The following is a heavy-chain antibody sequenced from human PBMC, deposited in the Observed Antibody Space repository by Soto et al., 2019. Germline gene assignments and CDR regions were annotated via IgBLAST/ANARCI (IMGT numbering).Heavy chain of an antibody. CDR1: GLTFDDYA. CDR2: IDEYGNTI. Sequence: EVQLVESGGGLVQPGRSLRLSCVFSGLTFDDYAMHWVRQAPGKGLEWVSRIDEYGNTINYADSVRGRFTISRDNAKNTLYLEMNSRRAEDTALYYCTRDMGGRGGYWGQGTLVTVSS. J-gene: IGHJ4*02. D-gene: IGHD3-16*01. V-gene: IGHV3-9*01. CDR3: TRDMGGRGGY.